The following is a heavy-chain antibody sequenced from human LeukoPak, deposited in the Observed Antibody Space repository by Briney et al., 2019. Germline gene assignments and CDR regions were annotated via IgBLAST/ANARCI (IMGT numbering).Heavy chain of an antibody. Sequence: ASVKVSCKASGYTFTSYGISWVRQAPGKGLEWMGGFDPEDGETIYAQKFQGRVTMTEDTSTDTAYMELSSLRSEDTAVYYCATDGEITMVRGVINWGQGTLVTVSS. D-gene: IGHD3-10*01. CDR1: GYTFTSYG. CDR3: ATDGEITMVRGVIN. CDR2: FDPEDGET. J-gene: IGHJ4*02. V-gene: IGHV1-24*01.